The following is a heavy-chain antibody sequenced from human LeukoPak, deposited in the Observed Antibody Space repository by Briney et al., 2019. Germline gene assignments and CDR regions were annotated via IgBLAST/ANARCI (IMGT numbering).Heavy chain of an antibody. J-gene: IGHJ4*02. D-gene: IGHD2-2*01. V-gene: IGHV3-48*03. CDR1: GFTFSSYE. CDR3: ARVSQHCSSTSCPNYFDY. CDR2: ISSSGSTI. Sequence: GGSLRLSCAASGFTFSSYEMNWVRQAPGKGLEWVSYISSSGSTIYYADSVKGRFTISRDNAKNTLYLQMNSLRAEDTAVYYCARVSQHCSSTSCPNYFDYWGQGTLVTVSS.